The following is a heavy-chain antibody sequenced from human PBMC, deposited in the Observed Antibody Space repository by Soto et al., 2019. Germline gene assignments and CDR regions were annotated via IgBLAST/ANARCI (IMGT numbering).Heavy chain of an antibody. J-gene: IGHJ6*03. Sequence: GGSMKLSCAASGLTLSSYAMSWVRQAPGKGLEWVSAISGSGGSTYYADSVKGRFTISRDNSKNTLYLQMNSLRAEDTAVYYCAGGRAKHCTNGVCYYYYYMDVWGKGTTVTVSS. CDR3: AGGRAKHCTNGVCYYYYYMDV. V-gene: IGHV3-23*01. D-gene: IGHD2-8*01. CDR1: GLTLSSYA. CDR2: ISGSGGST.